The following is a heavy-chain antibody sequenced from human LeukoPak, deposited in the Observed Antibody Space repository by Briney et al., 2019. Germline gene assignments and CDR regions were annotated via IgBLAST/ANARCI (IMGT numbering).Heavy chain of an antibody. J-gene: IGHJ4*02. Sequence: GGSLRLSCVVSGFTFTGYSMNWVRQAPGKGLEWVSSISSSSSHIFYADSVKGRFTISRDNARNALDLQMNSLRAEDTAVYYCAKDASHDYWGQGTLVTVSS. V-gene: IGHV3-21*01. CDR1: GFTFTGYS. CDR2: ISSSSSHI. CDR3: AKDASHDY.